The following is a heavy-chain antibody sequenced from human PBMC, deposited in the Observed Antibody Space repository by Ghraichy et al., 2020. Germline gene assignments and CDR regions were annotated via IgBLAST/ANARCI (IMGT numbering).Heavy chain of an antibody. CDR2: TSHDGSFK. CDR3: ARDIKSSSWSYYYYAMDV. CDR1: GFIFSTYS. D-gene: IGHD6-13*01. V-gene: IGHV3-30-3*01. Sequence: GESLRLSCAASGFIFSTYSMHWVRQAPGKGLEWVAATSHDGSFKYYADSVRGRFTISRDNSRNTVYLQMNSLRAEDTAVYYCARDIKSSSWSYYYYAMDVWGQATTVTVSS. J-gene: IGHJ6*02.